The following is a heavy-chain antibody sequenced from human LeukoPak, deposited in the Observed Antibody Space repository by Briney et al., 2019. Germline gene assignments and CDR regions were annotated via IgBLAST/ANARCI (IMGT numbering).Heavy chain of an antibody. J-gene: IGHJ4*02. CDR3: TRDAASGYSTI. D-gene: IGHD2-2*03. V-gene: IGHV4-38-2*02. CDR1: RYSIRTTYY. Sequence: SETLSLTCTVSRYSIRTTYYWGWIRQIPGKGLEWIGSIYQSGNTYYNPSLKSRVTISVDTSKNQFSLNLRSVTAADTALYYCTRDAASGYSTIWGQGTLVAVSS. CDR2: IYQSGNT.